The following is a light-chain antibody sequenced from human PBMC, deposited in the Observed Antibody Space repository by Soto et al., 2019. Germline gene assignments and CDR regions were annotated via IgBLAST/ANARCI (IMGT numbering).Light chain of an antibody. CDR2: KVS. CDR3: MQGTHWPIT. CDR1: QCLVYSDGNTY. J-gene: IGKJ5*01. Sequence: DVVMTQSPLSLPVTLGQRPSIFCSSSQCLVYSDGNTYLHWFQKRTGRSTRRISYKVSNRASGVPDRGSGRVAGTDGAWKISRVEEEDGGVYYGMQGTHWPITFGQGTRLEIK. V-gene: IGKV2-30*01.